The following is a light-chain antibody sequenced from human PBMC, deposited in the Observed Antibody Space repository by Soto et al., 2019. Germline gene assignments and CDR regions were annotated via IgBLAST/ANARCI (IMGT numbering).Light chain of an antibody. J-gene: IGLJ2*01. CDR3: SSYAGTNNLI. CDR1: SSDIGASKY. Sequence: QAVVTQPPSASGSPGQSVTLSCTGTSSDIGASKYVSWYQHHPGKAPKFIIYEVYNRPSGVPDRFSGSKSGNTASLIVSRLQAEDEAIYYCSSYAGTNNLIFGSGTKLTVL. V-gene: IGLV2-8*01. CDR2: EVY.